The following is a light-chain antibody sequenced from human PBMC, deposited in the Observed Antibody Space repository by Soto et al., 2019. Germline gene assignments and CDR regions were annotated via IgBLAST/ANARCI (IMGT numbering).Light chain of an antibody. CDR2: AVH. Sequence: QSALTQPASVAGSPGQSSTISGTGTRSDIGAYNFVSWYQQHPCEVPNLILYAVHVRPSGVSNRFSGSKSGNTASLTISGLQAEDEADYSCTSWTTSTTMIFGGGTKLTVL. V-gene: IGLV2-14*03. CDR3: TSWTTSTTMI. J-gene: IGLJ2*01. CDR1: RSDIGAYNF.